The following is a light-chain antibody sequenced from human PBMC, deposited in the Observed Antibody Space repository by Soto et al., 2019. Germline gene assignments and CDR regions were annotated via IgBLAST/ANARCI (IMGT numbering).Light chain of an antibody. CDR3: QQSYSVPIT. CDR1: ESISSH. J-gene: IGKJ5*01. V-gene: IGKV1-39*01. CDR2: AAS. Sequence: DIQMTQSPSSLSASVGDRVTITCRASESISSHLNWYQQKSGRAPQLLIHAASTLQTGVPSRFSGSGSGTDFTLTISSLQPADFATYYCQQSYSVPITFGQGTRLEIK.